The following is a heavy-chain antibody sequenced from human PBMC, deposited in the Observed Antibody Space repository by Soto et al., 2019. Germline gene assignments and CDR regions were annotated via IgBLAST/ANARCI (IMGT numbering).Heavy chain of an antibody. Sequence: ASLKVSCKASGGTPSSYTFSWVRQAPGQRLEWMGRVIPNLGVTNYAKKFQGRFTIVVDTSTSTAYMELNSLRYEDTAVYYCARDKGYCSDTSCPDFDYWGQGTLVTVSS. CDR1: GGTPSSYT. CDR2: VIPNLGVT. V-gene: IGHV1-69*04. J-gene: IGHJ4*02. D-gene: IGHD2-15*01. CDR3: ARDKGYCSDTSCPDFDY.